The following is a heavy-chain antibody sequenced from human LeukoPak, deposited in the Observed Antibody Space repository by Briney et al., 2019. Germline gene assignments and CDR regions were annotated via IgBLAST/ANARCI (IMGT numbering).Heavy chain of an antibody. CDR2: ISGSGGST. D-gene: IGHD3-10*01. J-gene: IGHJ4*02. CDR3: AKAYGEWKITTLSSDY. V-gene: IGHV3-23*01. CDR1: GFTFSDYY. Sequence: QSGGSLRLSCAASGFTFSDYYMSWIRQAPGKGLEWVSAISGSGGSTYYADSVKGRFTISRDNSKNTLYLQMNSLRAEDTAVYYCAKAYGEWKITTLSSDYWGQGTLVTVSS.